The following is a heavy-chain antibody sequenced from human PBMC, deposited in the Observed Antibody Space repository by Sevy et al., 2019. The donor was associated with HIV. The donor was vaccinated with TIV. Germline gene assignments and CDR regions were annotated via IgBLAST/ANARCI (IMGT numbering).Heavy chain of an antibody. D-gene: IGHD3-9*01. CDR2: ISSSSSYT. CDR3: ARDYILTGYYKPENYYYYYGMDV. Sequence: GGSLRLSCAASGFTFSDYYMSWIRQAPGKGLEWVSYISSSSSYTNYADSVKGRFTISRDNAKNSLYLQMNSLRAEDTAVYYCARDYILTGYYKPENYYYYYGMDVWGQVTTVTVSS. CDR1: GFTFSDYY. V-gene: IGHV3-11*06. J-gene: IGHJ6*02.